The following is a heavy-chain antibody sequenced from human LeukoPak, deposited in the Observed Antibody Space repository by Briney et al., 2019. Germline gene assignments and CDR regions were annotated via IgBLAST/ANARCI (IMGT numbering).Heavy chain of an antibody. J-gene: IGHJ4*02. CDR3: ARDPELGYCSSISCSFRFDY. CDR2: IYSGGST. V-gene: IGHV3-53*05. D-gene: IGHD2-2*01. Sequence: GGSLRLSCAVSGFIVSSDYMSWVRQAPGKGLEWVSTIYSGGSTYYADSVKGRFTISRDNSKNTLYLQMNRLRAEDTAVYYCARDPELGYCSSISCSFRFDYWGQGTLVTVSS. CDR1: GFIVSSDY.